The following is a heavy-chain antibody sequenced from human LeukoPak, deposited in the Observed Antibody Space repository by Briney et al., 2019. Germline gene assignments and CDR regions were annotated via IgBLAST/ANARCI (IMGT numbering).Heavy chain of an antibody. CDR1: GFTFDDYA. J-gene: IGHJ6*04. V-gene: IGHV3-43D*03. CDR3: AEVGITMIGGV. D-gene: IGHD3-10*02. CDR2: ITEDGSSN. Sequence: GGSLRLSCAPSGFTFDDYAMHWVRQASGKGREWVSHITEDGSSNHYADSVEGRFTISRDNAKNSLYLQMNSLRAEDTAVYYCAEVGITMIGGVWGEGTTVTISS.